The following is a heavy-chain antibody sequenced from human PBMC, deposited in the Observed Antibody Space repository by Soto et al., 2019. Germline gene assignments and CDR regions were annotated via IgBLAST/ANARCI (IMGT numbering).Heavy chain of an antibody. D-gene: IGHD2-2*01. CDR1: EFTFSSYA. CDR2: ISGSGGTT. V-gene: IGHV3-23*01. CDR3: AKLQGYCTTTSCYPLDH. Sequence: PGGSLRLSCAASEFTFSSYAMSWVRQAPGKGLEWVSTISGSGGTTYYADSVKGRFTISRDNSKNTLYLQMNSLRAEDTAVYYCAKLQGYCTTTSCYPLDHWGQGTLVTVSS. J-gene: IGHJ5*02.